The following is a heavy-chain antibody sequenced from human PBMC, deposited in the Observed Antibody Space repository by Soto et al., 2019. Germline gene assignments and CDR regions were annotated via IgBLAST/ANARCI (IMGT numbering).Heavy chain of an antibody. V-gene: IGHV3-30*03. CDR2: ISGDASRI. J-gene: IGHJ6*02. CDR3: ARDRDGGWFVMDV. CDR1: GFGFNFFG. D-gene: IGHD3-10*01. Sequence: QVQLVESGGGVVQPGTSLRLSCVASGFGFNFFGIHWVRQAPGKGLEGVAGISGDASRIYYADDLKGRVTISRVNSENTLYLQMNSLRPEDTALYYCARDRDGGWFVMDVWGQGTTVTV.